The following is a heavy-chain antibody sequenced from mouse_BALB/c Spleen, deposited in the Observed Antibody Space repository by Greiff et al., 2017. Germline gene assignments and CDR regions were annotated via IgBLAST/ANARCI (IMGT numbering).Heavy chain of an antibody. J-gene: IGHJ4*01. CDR1: GDSITSGY. V-gene: IGHV3-8*02. Sequence: EVKVEESGPSLVKPSQTLSLTCSVTGDSITSGYWNWIRKFPGNKLEYMGYISYSGSTYYNPSLKSRISITRDTSKNQYYLQLNSVTTEDTATYYCARYYRYEGYAMDYWGQGTSVTVSS. D-gene: IGHD2-14*01. CDR3: ARYYRYEGYAMDY. CDR2: ISYSGST.